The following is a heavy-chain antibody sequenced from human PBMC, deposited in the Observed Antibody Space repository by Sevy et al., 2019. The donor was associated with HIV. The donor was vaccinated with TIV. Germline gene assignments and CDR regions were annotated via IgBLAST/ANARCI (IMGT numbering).Heavy chain of an antibody. V-gene: IGHV4-4*07. J-gene: IGHJ3*02. D-gene: IGHD1-7*01. CDR2: IYTRGST. Sequence: SENLSLTCTVSGGSISSYYWSWIRQPAGKGLERIGRIYTRGSTNYNPSLKSRVTMSVDTSKNQFSLKLSSVTAADTAVYYSARADAGTTDAFDIWGQGTMVTVSS. CDR3: ARADAGTTDAFDI. CDR1: GGSISSYY.